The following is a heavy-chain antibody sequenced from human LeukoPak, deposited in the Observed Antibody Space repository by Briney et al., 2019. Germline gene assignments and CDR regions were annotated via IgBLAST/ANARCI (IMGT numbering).Heavy chain of an antibody. Sequence: GGSLRLSCAASGFTFSSYGMHWVRQAPGKGLEWVAVISYDGSNKYYADSVKGRFTISRDNSKNTLYLQMNSLRAEDTAVYYCARGRDGYNSLDYWGQGTLVTVSS. V-gene: IGHV3-30*03. CDR2: ISYDGSNK. J-gene: IGHJ4*02. CDR1: GFTFSSYG. D-gene: IGHD5-24*01. CDR3: ARGRDGYNSLDY.